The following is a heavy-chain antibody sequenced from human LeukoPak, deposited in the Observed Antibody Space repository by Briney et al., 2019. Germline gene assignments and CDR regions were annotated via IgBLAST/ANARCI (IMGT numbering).Heavy chain of an antibody. V-gene: IGHV3-13*04. Sequence: GGSLRLSCAASGLTFSGYDMFWVRQATGKGLEWVLGIGTTGDTYYAGSVKGQFTISRENARNSLYLQMNSLLAGDTAVYYCARSTIAVAYGMDVWGQGTTVTVSS. J-gene: IGHJ6*02. D-gene: IGHD6-19*01. CDR1: GLTFSGYD. CDR2: IGTTGDT. CDR3: ARSTIAVAYGMDV.